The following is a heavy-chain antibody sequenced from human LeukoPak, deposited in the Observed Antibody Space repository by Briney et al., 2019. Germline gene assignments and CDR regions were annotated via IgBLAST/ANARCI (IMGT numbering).Heavy chain of an antibody. CDR1: GFTFSSYE. J-gene: IGHJ2*01. D-gene: IGHD6-25*01. Sequence: GGSLRLSCAASGFTFSSYEMNWVRQAPGKGLEWVSYISSSGSTIYYADSVKGRFTISRDNAKNSLYLQMNNLRAEASAVYYCAKDLSGYGPYWYFDLWGRGTLVTVSS. CDR3: AKDLSGYGPYWYFDL. CDR2: ISSSGSTI. V-gene: IGHV3-48*03.